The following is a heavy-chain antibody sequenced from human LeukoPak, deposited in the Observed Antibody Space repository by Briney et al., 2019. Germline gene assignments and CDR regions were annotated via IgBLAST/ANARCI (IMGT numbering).Heavy chain of an antibody. CDR2: IWYDGSNK. V-gene: IGHV3-33*01. D-gene: IGHD5-24*01. CDR3: ARDGDGYIDR. Sequence: QPGRSLRLSCTASGFTFSSYGMHWVRQAPGKGLEWVAVIWYDGSNKYYADSVKGRFTISRDNSKNKLYLQMNSLRAGDTAVYYCARDGDGYIDRWGQGTLVTVSS. CDR1: GFTFSSYG. J-gene: IGHJ5*02.